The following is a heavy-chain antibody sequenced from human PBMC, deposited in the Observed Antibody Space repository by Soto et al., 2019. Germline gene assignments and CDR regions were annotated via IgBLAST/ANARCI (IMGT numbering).Heavy chain of an antibody. CDR2: IYNSGAR. J-gene: IGHJ4*02. D-gene: IGHD6-13*01. V-gene: IGHV4-4*09. Sequence: SETLSLTCTVSGGSIGNLYLSWIRQPPGKGLEWIGYIYNSGARNYHPSLKSRVIMSVDTSRTRFSLKLSSVTAADTAVYYCARGGSSLPRGYFDYWGQGTLVTVSS. CDR1: GGSIGNLY. CDR3: ARGGSSLPRGYFDY.